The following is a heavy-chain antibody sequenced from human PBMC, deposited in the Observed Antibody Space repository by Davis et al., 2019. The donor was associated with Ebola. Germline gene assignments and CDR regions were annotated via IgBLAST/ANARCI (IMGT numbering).Heavy chain of an antibody. CDR2: ISSSSSYI. V-gene: IGHV3-21*01. CDR3: AREMATTYFDY. Sequence: GESLKISCAASGFTFSSYEMNWVRQAPGKGLEWVSSISSSSSYIYYADSVKGRFTISRDNAKNSLYLQMNSLRAEDTAVYYCAREMATTYFDYWGQGTLVTVSS. D-gene: IGHD5-24*01. J-gene: IGHJ4*02. CDR1: GFTFSSYE.